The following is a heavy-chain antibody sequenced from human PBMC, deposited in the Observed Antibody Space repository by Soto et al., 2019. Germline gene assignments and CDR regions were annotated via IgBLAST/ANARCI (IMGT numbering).Heavy chain of an antibody. CDR1: GGSISSGAYY. D-gene: IGHD2-8*02. J-gene: IGHJ4*02. CDR3: ARDKITGLFDY. Sequence: SETLSLTCTVSGGSISSGAYYWSWIRQLPGKGLEWIGYIYYSGSTYCNPSLESRVTISVDTSKNQFSLKLTSVTAADTAVYYCARDKITGLFDYWGQGTLVTVSS. V-gene: IGHV4-31*03. CDR2: IYYSGST.